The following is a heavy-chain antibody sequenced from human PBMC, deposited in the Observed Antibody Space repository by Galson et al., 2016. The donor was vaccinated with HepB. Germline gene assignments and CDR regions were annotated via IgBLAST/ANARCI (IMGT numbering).Heavy chain of an antibody. Sequence: SLRLSCAASGFTFNFYWMSWVRQASGKGLEWVANIKEDGSAKYYVDSVKGRLTISRDDARNSVYLQMNSLRAEDTAVYYCARQYCGSTKCYTDVFDIWGQGTMVTVSS. CDR3: ARQYCGSTKCYTDVFDI. CDR2: IKEDGSAK. CDR1: GFTFNFYW. J-gene: IGHJ3*02. V-gene: IGHV3-7*01. D-gene: IGHD2-2*02.